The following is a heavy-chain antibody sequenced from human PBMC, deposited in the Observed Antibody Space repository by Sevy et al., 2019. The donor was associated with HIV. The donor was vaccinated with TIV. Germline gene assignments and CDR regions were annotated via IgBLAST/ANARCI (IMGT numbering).Heavy chain of an antibody. CDR3: AKDSYGGYGGGVFDY. V-gene: IGHV3-23*01. Sequence: GGSLRLSCAASGFTFSSYVMSWVRQAPGKGLEWVSALSASGGTTYYADSVKGRFTISRDNSKNTLYLQMNSLRAEDTAVYYCAKDSYGGYGGGVFDYWGQGTLVTVSS. CDR2: LSASGGTT. D-gene: IGHD4-17*01. CDR1: GFTFSSYV. J-gene: IGHJ4*02.